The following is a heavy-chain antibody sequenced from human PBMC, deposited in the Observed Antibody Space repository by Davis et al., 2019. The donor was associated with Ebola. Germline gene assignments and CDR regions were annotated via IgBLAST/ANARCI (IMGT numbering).Heavy chain of an antibody. CDR1: GFTFSSYA. J-gene: IGHJ6*02. CDR2: ISGSGGST. CDR3: AKDSGSYPAYYYYYGMDV. V-gene: IGHV3-23*01. Sequence: PGGSLRLSCAASGFTFSSYAMSWVRQAPGKGLEWVSAISGSGGSTYYADSVKGRFTISRDNSKNTLYLQMNSLRAEDTAVYYCAKDSGSYPAYYYYYGMDVWGQGTTVTVSS. D-gene: IGHD1-26*01.